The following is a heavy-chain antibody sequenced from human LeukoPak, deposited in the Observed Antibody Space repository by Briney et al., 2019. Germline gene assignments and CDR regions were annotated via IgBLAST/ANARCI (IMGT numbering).Heavy chain of an antibody. J-gene: IGHJ6*02. CDR2: IHSSGSI. CDR1: GGSISIFY. CDR3: ARGTFKDGLDV. V-gene: IGHV4-4*07. D-gene: IGHD2/OR15-2a*01. Sequence: SETLTLTCTVSGGSISIFYWSWIRQPAGKGLDWIGRIHSSGSINHNPSLKSRVTLSVDTSKNPFSLKLTSVAAADTAVYYCARGTFKDGLDVWGQGTTVTVSS.